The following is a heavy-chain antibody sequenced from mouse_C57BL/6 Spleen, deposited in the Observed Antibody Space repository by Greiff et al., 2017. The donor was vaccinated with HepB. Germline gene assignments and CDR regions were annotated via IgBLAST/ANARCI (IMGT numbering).Heavy chain of an antibody. J-gene: IGHJ2*01. CDR2: ISYDGSN. CDR1: GYSITSGYY. D-gene: IGHD1-1*01. Sequence: EVQLQQSGPGLVKPSQSLSLTCSVTGYSITSGYYWTWIRQFPGNKLEWMGYISYDGSNNYNPSLKNRISITRDTSKNQFFLKLNSVTTEDTATYYCARGVYYGSSLDYWGQGTTLTVSS. CDR3: ARGVYYGSSLDY. V-gene: IGHV3-6*01.